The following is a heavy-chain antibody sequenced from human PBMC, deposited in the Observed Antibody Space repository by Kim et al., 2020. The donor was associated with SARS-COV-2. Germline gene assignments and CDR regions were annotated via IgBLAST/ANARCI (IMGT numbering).Heavy chain of an antibody. CDR3: TTEDTGTAGVAGDY. Sequence: GGSLRLSCAASGFTFSNAWMSWVRQAPGKGLEWVGRIKSKTDGGTTDYAAPVKGKFTISRDDSKNTLYLQMNSLKTEDTAVYYCTTEDTGTAGVAGDYWGQGTLVTVSS. J-gene: IGHJ4*02. V-gene: IGHV3-15*01. CDR2: IKSKTDGGTT. D-gene: IGHD5-18*01. CDR1: GFTFSNAW.